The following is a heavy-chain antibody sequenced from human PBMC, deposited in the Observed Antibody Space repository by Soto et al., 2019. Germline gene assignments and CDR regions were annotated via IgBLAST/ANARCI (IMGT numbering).Heavy chain of an antibody. D-gene: IGHD1-26*01. V-gene: IGHV1-18*01. J-gene: IGHJ3*02. CDR2: ISGYNGNT. Sequence: QVQRVQPGTEVKKPGASVKVSCKASGYTFTNFGLSWVRQAPGQGLEWMGWISGYNGNTNYAQKLQGRVTMTTDSSTSTAYMELRSLRSDDTAVYYCARIVSFSFDIWGHGTLVTVSS. CDR3: ARIVSFSFDI. CDR1: GYTFTNFG.